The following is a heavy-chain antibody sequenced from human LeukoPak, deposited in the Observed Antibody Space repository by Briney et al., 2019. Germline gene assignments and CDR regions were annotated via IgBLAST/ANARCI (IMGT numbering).Heavy chain of an antibody. CDR1: GGSISSYY. CDR2: IYYSGST. V-gene: IGHV4-59*01. D-gene: IGHD5-18*01. CDR3: ARGNRDEYSYGRPYYFGY. Sequence: SETLSLTCTVSGGSISSYYWSWIRQPPGKGLEWIGYIYYSGSTNYNPSLKSRVTISVDTSKNQFSLKLSSVTAADTAVYYCARGNRDEYSYGRPYYFGYWGQGTLVTVSS. J-gene: IGHJ4*02.